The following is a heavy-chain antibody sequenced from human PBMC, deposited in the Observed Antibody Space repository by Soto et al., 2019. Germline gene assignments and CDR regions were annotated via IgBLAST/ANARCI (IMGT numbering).Heavy chain of an antibody. V-gene: IGHV3-23*01. J-gene: IGHJ3*02. Sequence: GGSLRLSCAASGFTFSSYAMGWVRQGPGKGLEWVAVVSIGGSTHYADSVRGRFTISRDNSKNTLSLQMNSLTAEDTAVYYCASRGEDTAMVTVEDAFDIWGQGTMVTVSS. D-gene: IGHD5-18*01. CDR3: ASRGEDTAMVTVEDAFDI. CDR1: GFTFSSYA. CDR2: VSIGGST.